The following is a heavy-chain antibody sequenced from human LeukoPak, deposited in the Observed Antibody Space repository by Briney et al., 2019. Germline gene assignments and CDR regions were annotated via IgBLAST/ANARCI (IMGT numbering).Heavy chain of an antibody. CDR1: GDSVSSNSAA. J-gene: IGHJ5*02. Sequence: SQTLSLTCAISGDSVSSNSAAWNWIRQSPSRGLEWLGRTYYRSKWYNDYAVSVKSRITINPDTSKNQFSLKLTSVTAADTAVYYCARQISRIALIRERPRGWFDPWGQGTLVTVSS. CDR3: ARQISRIALIRERPRGWFDP. D-gene: IGHD3-10*01. V-gene: IGHV6-1*01. CDR2: TYYRSKWYN.